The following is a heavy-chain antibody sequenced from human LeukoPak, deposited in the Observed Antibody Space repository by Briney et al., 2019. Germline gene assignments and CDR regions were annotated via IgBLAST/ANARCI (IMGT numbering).Heavy chain of an antibody. D-gene: IGHD3-22*01. J-gene: IGHJ6*03. V-gene: IGHV4-38-2*02. CDR2: IYHSGST. Sequence: PSETLSLTCTVSGYSISSGYYWGWIRQPPGKGLEWIGSIYHSGSTNYNPSLKSRVTISVDTSKNQFSLKLSSVTAADTAVYYCTRGSIAYYYMDVWGKGTTVTIS. CDR3: TRGSIAYYYMDV. CDR1: GYSISSGYY.